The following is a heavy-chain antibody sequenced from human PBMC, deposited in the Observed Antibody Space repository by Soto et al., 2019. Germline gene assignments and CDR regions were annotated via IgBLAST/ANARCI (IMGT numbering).Heavy chain of an antibody. CDR3: ARGGGGGLFEH. CDR2: ISPKSTYR. V-gene: IGHV3-11*06. CDR1: GFPFSDYY. Sequence: GGSLRLSCATSGFPFSDYYMSWIRQAPGKGLEWLSHISPKSTYRNYADSVKGRFTISRDNTKSSLFLQMSSLGVEDTAVYYCARGGGGGLFEHWGQGVLVTVSS. D-gene: IGHD2-21*01. J-gene: IGHJ4*02.